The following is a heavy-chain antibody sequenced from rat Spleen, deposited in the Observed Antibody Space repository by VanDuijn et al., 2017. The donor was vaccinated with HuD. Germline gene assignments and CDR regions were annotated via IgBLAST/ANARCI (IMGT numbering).Heavy chain of an antibody. CDR3: ALVPLTTEAPYYFDY. CDR2: IKAKSHNYAT. V-gene: IGHV6-6*01. D-gene: IGHD1-11*01. Sequence: EVQVLESGGGLVQPGNSLKLSCATSGFTFSTAWMYWYRQFPEKRLEWVARIKAKSHNYATDYTESVKGRFTISRDDSKSSIYLQMNNLKEEDTAIYYCALVPLTTEAPYYFDYWGQGVMVTVSS. J-gene: IGHJ2*01. CDR1: GFTFSTAW.